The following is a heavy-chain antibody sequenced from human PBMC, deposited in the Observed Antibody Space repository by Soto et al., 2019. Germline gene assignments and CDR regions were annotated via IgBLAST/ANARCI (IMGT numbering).Heavy chain of an antibody. CDR2: VSGSGGST. V-gene: IGHV3-23*01. CDR3: ATPPDYNWNDY. J-gene: IGHJ4*02. Sequence: EVQLLESGGGLVQPGGSLRLSCAASGFTFSSYAMSWVRQAPGKGLEWISAVSGSGGSTYYADSVKGRFTISRDNSKDTLYLQMNNLRAEDTAVYYCATPPDYNWNDYWGQGTLDTVSS. D-gene: IGHD1-20*01. CDR1: GFTFSSYA.